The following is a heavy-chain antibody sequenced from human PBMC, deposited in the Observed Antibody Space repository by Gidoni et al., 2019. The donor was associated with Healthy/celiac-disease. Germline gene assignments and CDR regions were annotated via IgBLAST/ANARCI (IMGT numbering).Heavy chain of an antibody. Sequence: QAQLQQWGAGLLKPSETLSLTCAVYGGSFSGYYWSWIRQPPGKGLEWIGEINHSGSTNYNPSLKSRVTISVDTSKNQFSLKLSSVTAADTAVYYCARGGGAPLFHWGQGTLVTVSS. V-gene: IGHV4-34*01. J-gene: IGHJ4*02. D-gene: IGHD1-26*01. CDR1: GGSFSGYY. CDR3: ARGGGAPLFH. CDR2: INHSGST.